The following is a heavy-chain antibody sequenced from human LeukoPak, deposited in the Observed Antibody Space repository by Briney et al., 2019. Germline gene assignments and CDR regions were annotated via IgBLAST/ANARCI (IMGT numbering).Heavy chain of an antibody. Sequence: ASVKVSCKASGYTFTSYDINWVRQATGQGLEWMGWMNPNSGNTGYAQKFQGRVTITRNTSISTAYMELSSLRSEDTAVYYCARVPYYDFWSGLLKNYYYYMDVWGKGTTVTVSS. J-gene: IGHJ6*03. D-gene: IGHD3-3*01. V-gene: IGHV1-8*03. CDR2: MNPNSGNT. CDR3: ARVPYYDFWSGLLKNYYYYMDV. CDR1: GYTFTSYD.